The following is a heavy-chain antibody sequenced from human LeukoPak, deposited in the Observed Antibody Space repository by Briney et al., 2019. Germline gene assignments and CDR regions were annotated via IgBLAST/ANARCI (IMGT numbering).Heavy chain of an antibody. V-gene: IGHV4-39*07. Sequence: SETLSLTCTVSSGSISSSSYYWGWIRQPPGKGLEWIGSIYYSGSTYYNPSLKSRVTISVDTSKNQFSLKLSSVTAADTAVYYCARGGRHYGKKYYYYYMDVWGKGTTVTISS. CDR2: IYYSGST. J-gene: IGHJ6*03. CDR1: SGSISSSSYY. D-gene: IGHD4-17*01. CDR3: ARGGRHYGKKYYYYYMDV.